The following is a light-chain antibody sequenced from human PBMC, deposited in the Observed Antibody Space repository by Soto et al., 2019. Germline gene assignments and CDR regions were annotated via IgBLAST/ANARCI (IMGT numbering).Light chain of an antibody. J-gene: IGKJ1*01. CDR2: AAS. Sequence: AIQMTQSPSSLSASVGDRVTITCRASQGIRNDLGWYQQKPGKAPKLLIYAASSLQSGVPSRFIGSGSGTEFTLTISSRQPEDVATYYCLQEYNYPWTFGQGTKVEIK. CDR3: LQEYNYPWT. V-gene: IGKV1-6*01. CDR1: QGIRND.